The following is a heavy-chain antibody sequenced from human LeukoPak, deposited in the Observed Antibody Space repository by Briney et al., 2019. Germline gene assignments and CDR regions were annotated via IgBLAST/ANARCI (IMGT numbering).Heavy chain of an antibody. Sequence: PGGSLRLSCAASGFTFSTYGMHWVRQAPGKGLEWVAFIRYDGSNKYYADSVKGRFTISRDNSKNTLYLQMNSLRAEDTAVYYCASGGGPIIYYFDYWGQGTLVTVSS. CDR3: ASGGGPIIYYFDY. CDR1: GFTFSTYG. CDR2: IRYDGSNK. V-gene: IGHV3-30*02. J-gene: IGHJ4*02. D-gene: IGHD2-15*01.